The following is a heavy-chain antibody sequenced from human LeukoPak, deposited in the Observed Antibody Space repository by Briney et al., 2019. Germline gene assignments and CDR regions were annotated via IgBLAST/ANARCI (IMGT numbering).Heavy chain of an antibody. CDR3: ARGSDWYNY. J-gene: IGHJ4*02. D-gene: IGHD6-19*01. CDR1: GGSISSSSYN. Sequence: SETLSLTCTVSGGSISSSSYNWAWIRQPPGKGLEWIGTIYYSGNTYYNPSLKSRVTISVDTSKIQFSPKVSSVTATDTAVYYCARGSDWYNYWGQGTLVTVSS. V-gene: IGHV4-39*01. CDR2: IYYSGNT.